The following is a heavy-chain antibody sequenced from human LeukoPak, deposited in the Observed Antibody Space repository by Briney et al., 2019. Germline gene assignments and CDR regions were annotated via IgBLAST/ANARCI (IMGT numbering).Heavy chain of an antibody. D-gene: IGHD2-2*02. J-gene: IGHJ4*02. CDR3: ARDCSTTTCYNVMDY. Sequence: QPGWSLRLSCAASGFTFSSYAMHWVRQAPGKGLEWVAVISYDGSNKYYADSVKGRFTISRDNSKNTLYLQMNSLRAEDTAVYYCARDCSTTTCYNVMDYWGQGTLVTVSS. CDR1: GFTFSSYA. CDR2: ISYDGSNK. V-gene: IGHV3-30-3*01.